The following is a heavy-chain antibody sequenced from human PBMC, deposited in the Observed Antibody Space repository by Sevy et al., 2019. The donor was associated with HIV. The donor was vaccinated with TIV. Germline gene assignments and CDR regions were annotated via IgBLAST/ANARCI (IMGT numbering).Heavy chain of an antibody. CDR3: ARGSMITFGGVFDY. J-gene: IGHJ4*02. Sequence: SETLSLTCAVSGGSISSGGYSWSWIRQPPGKGLEWIGYIFHRGSTYYNPSLRSRVTISVDRSKNQFSLKLSSVTAADTAVYYCARGSMITFGGVFDYWGQGTLVTVSS. V-gene: IGHV4-30-2*01. CDR2: IFHRGST. D-gene: IGHD3-16*01. CDR1: GGSISSGGYS.